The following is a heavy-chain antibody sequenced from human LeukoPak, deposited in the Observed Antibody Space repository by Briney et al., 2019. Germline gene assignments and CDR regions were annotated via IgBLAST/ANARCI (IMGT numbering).Heavy chain of an antibody. CDR1: GLTFSRYA. CDR3: TKKGGYYGTSGYQDYFDH. J-gene: IGHJ4*02. D-gene: IGHD3-22*01. Sequence: GGSPRLSCAASGLTFSRYAMSWVRQAPGKGLEWVSGISGSGGSTYYADSVKGRFTISRDNSKNTLYLQMNSLRAEDTAIYYCTKKGGYYGTSGYQDYFDHWGQGTLVTASS. CDR2: ISGSGGST. V-gene: IGHV3-23*01.